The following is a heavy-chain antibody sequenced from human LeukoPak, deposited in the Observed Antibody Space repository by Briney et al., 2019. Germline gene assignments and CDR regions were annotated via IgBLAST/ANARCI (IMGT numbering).Heavy chain of an antibody. D-gene: IGHD1-26*01. CDR3: TRVRELLYYYYGMDV. V-gene: IGHV3-49*04. CDR1: GFTLGDYA. CDR2: IRSKAYGGTT. Sequence: GRSLRLSCTASGFTLGDYAMSWVRQAPGKGREWVGFIRSKAYGGTTEYAASVKGRFTISRDDSKSIAYLQMNSLKTEDTAVYYCTRVRELLYYYYGMDVWGQGTTVTVSS. J-gene: IGHJ6*02.